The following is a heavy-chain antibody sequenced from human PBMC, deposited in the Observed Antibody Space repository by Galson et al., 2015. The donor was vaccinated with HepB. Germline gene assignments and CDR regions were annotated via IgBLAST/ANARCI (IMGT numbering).Heavy chain of an antibody. Sequence: SVKVSCKASGYTFTKYAMHWVRQAPGQRLEWMGRINPNSGGANYAQKFQGRVTTTRDTSISTAYMELSRLTSDDTAVYYCARVEVAAAGDYWGQGTLVTVSS. CDR2: INPNSGGA. CDR1: GYTFTKYA. J-gene: IGHJ4*02. CDR3: ARVEVAAAGDY. V-gene: IGHV1-2*06. D-gene: IGHD6-13*01.